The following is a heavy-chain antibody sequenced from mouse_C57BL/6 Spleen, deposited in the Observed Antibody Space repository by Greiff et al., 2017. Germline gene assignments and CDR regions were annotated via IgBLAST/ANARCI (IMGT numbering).Heavy chain of an antibody. V-gene: IGHV2-2*01. CDR2: IWRGGST. CDR1: GFSLTSYG. J-gene: IGHJ3*01. CDR3: ARNSNWDAFAY. Sequence: QVHVKQSGPGLVQPSQSLSITCTVSGFSLTSYGVHWVRQSPGQGLEWLGVIWRGGSTDYNAAFISRLSISKDNSKSQVFFKMNSLQADDTAIYYCARNSNWDAFAYWGQGSLVAVSA. D-gene: IGHD4-1*01.